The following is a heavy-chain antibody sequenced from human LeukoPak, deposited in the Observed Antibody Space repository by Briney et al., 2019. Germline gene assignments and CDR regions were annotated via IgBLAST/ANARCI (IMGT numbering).Heavy chain of an antibody. CDR3: ASPPYYDSSGYWSGFDY. D-gene: IGHD3-22*01. V-gene: IGHV1-69*13. J-gene: IGHJ4*02. CDR1: GGTFSSYA. CDR2: IIPIFGTA. Sequence: ASVKVSCKASGGTFSSYAISWVRQAPGQGLEWMGGIIPIFGTAHYAHNFQGRVTITADESTSTAYMELSSLRSEDTAVYYCASPPYYDSSGYWSGFDYWGQGTLVTVSS.